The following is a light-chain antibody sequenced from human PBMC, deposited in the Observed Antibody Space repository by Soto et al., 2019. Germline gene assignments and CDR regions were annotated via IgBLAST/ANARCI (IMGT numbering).Light chain of an antibody. CDR2: GAS. J-gene: IGKJ5*01. CDR1: QSVSSRL. Sequence: EIVLTQSPGTLSVSPGERVTLACRASQSVSSRLFAWYQQKPGQTPRLLIYGASHRATGIPDRFSGSGSGTGDTLTINRVEPEDTAVYYCQQYESSPLTFGQGTRLQIK. V-gene: IGKV3-20*01. CDR3: QQYESSPLT.